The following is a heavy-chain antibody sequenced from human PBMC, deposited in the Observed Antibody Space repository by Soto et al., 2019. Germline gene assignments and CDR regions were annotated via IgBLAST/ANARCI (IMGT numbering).Heavy chain of an antibody. J-gene: IGHJ6*02. CDR3: TTDSSSWSNYYYDGMHV. D-gene: IGHD3-3*01. V-gene: IGHV3-15*01. CDR1: GFTFSNAW. Sequence: GGSLRLSCAASGFTFSNAWMSWVRQAPGKGLEWVGRIKSKTDGGTTDSAAPVKGRFTISRDDSKKTLYLQMNSLKTEDTAVYYCTTDSSSWSNYYYDGMHVWGPGTPVTV. CDR2: IKSKTDGGTT.